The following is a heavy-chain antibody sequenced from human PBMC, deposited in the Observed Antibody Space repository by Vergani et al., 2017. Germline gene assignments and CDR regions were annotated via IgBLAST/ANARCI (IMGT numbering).Heavy chain of an antibody. CDR2: INTNTGNP. CDR3: ARXPRVREAPGGRFEY. Sequence: QVQLVQSGSELKKPGASVKVSCKASGYTFTTYAMNWVRQAPGQGLEWMGWINTNTGNPTYAPGFTGRFVFSLDTSVSTTYLHLSSLEPEDTAVYYCARXPRVREAPGGRFEYWGQGTLVTVSS. CDR1: GYTFTTYA. D-gene: IGHD3-10*01. J-gene: IGHJ4*02. V-gene: IGHV7-4-1*02.